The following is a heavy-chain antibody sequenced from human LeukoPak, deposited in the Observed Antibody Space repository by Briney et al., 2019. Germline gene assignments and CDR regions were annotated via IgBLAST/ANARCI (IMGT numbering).Heavy chain of an antibody. CDR3: ARRRGTYYDFDY. Sequence: SETLSLTCTVSGGSISSSNYYWGWIRQPPGKGLEWFGSIYYSGNTYYNPSLKSRVTISVDTSKNQFSLKLTSVTAADTAVYYCARRRGTYYDFDYWGQGTLVTVSS. J-gene: IGHJ4*02. CDR2: IYYSGNT. V-gene: IGHV4-39*01. CDR1: GGSISSSNYY. D-gene: IGHD1-26*01.